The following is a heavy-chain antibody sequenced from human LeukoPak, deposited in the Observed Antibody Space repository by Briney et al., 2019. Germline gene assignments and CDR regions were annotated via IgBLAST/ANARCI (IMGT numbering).Heavy chain of an antibody. CDR2: IKQDGSEK. CDR3: ATQPGYSSSSDDY. J-gene: IGHJ4*02. CDR1: GFTFSSYW. D-gene: IGHD6-6*01. Sequence: GGSLRLSCAASGFTFSSYWMSWVRQAPGKGRGWVANIKQDGSEKYYVDSVKGRFTISRDNAKNSLYLQMNSLRAEDTAVYYRATQPGYSSSSDDYWGQGTLVTVSS. V-gene: IGHV3-7*01.